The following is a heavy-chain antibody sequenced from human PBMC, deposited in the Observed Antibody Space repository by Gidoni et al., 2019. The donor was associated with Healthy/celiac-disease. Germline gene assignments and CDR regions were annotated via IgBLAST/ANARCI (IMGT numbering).Heavy chain of an antibody. J-gene: IGHJ4*02. V-gene: IGHV3-9*01. CDR2: ITWNSGRT. Sequence: VQLVESGGGLVQSVRSLRLSCAASGFTFDDYAMHWVRQAPGKCLEWVSGITWNSGRTKYADSVKGRFSISRDNAKNSLYLQMNSLRAEDTAFYYCAKGDEVAGQGYYFDFWGQGTLVTVSS. CDR3: AKGDEVAGQGYYFDF. CDR1: GFTFDDYA. D-gene: IGHD6-19*01.